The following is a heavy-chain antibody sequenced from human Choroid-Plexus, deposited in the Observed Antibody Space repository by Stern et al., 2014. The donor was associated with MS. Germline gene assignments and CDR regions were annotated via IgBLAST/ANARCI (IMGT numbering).Heavy chain of an antibody. D-gene: IGHD2/OR15-2a*01. V-gene: IGHV3-30*18. J-gene: IGHJ5*02. CDR2: VSYDGSNK. Sequence: VQLLESGGGVVQPGRPLRLSCVASGFTFGSCAMHWVRQAPDKGLEWVAGVSYDGSNKYYADSVKGRFTISRDNSQNTLYMQMSSLRPEDTAVYYCAKDRQYLTYFFDHWGQGSLVTVSS. CDR3: AKDRQYLTYFFDH. CDR1: GFTFGSCA.